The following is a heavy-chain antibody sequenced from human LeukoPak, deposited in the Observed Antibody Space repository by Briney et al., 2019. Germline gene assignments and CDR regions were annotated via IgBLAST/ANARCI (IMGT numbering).Heavy chain of an antibody. J-gene: IGHJ4*02. CDR3: VRDRELHY. CDR1: GGSISIYY. D-gene: IGHD1-26*01. CDR2: IYNSGST. Sequence: SETLSLTCTVSGGSISIYYWSWVRQPPGKGLEWIGYIYNSGSTTYNPSLKSRATISVDTSKNQFSLKLTSMTAADTAFYYCVRDRELHYWGQGILVTVSS. V-gene: IGHV4-59*01.